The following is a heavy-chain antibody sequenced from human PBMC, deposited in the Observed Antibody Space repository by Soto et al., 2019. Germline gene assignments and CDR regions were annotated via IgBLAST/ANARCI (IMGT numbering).Heavy chain of an antibody. CDR2: AWSDGTSK. D-gene: IGHD2-2*01. V-gene: IGHV3-33*01. Sequence: QVQLVESGGGVVQPGRSLRLSCAASGFTFSSHGMHWVRQAPGKGLEWVAVAWSDGTSKYYTESVKGRFTISIDNYKNTRYLEMNSLRAEDTAVYYCARDWGQLISFVYHYYGMDVWGQGATVTVSS. CDR3: ARDWGQLISFVYHYYGMDV. J-gene: IGHJ6*02. CDR1: GFTFSSHG.